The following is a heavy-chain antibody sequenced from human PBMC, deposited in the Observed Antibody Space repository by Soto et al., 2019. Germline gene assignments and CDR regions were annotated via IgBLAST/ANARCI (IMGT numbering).Heavy chain of an antibody. V-gene: IGHV1-3*01. CDR3: ARVRLGYTWNEDSIEFDD. J-gene: IGHJ4*02. D-gene: IGHD1-20*01. Sequence: ASVKVSCKASGYTFTSYAIHWVRQAPGQRLEWMGWINAGNGNTKYSQKFQGRVTITRDTSASTAYMKLSSLRSEDTAVYYCARVRLGYTWNEDSIEFDDWGQGTLGTDS. CDR2: INAGNGNT. CDR1: GYTFTSYA.